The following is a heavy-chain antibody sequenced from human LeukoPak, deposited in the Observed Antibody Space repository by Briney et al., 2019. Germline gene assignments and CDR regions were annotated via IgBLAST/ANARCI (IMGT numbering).Heavy chain of an antibody. CDR1: GFSFSSYW. CDR2: IKHDGSEK. CDR3: ARVTSRDPLHY. Sequence: PGGSLRLSCAASGFSFSSYWMSWVRQAPGKGLEWLANIKHDGSEKYYVGSVKGRFTISRDNAKNSLYLQMNSLRAENTASYYCARVTSRDPLHYWGQGTLVTVSS. D-gene: IGHD2-21*02. J-gene: IGHJ4*02. V-gene: IGHV3-7*03.